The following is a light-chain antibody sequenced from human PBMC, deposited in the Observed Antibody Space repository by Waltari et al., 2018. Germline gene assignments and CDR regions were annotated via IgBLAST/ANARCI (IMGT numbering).Light chain of an antibody. CDR3: QVWEISRDHYV. J-gene: IGLJ1*01. Sequence: SYVLTQPPSVSVAPGESARITCGGNNIATQSVHWYQQKPGQAPVLVIYSDSDRPSGIPERFSGANSGNTATLTISRVEAGDEADYYCQVWEISRDHYVFGSGTEVTVL. V-gene: IGLV3-21*01. CDR1: NIATQS. CDR2: SDS.